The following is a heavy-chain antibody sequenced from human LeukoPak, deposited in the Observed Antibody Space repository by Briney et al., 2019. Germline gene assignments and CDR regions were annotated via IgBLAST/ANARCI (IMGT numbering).Heavy chain of an antibody. J-gene: IGHJ3*02. D-gene: IGHD4-23*01. V-gene: IGHV4-30-2*01. Sequence: SETLSLTCAVSGGSISSGGYSWSWIQQPPGKGLEWIGYIYHSGSTYYNPSLKSRVTISVDRSKNQFSLKLSSVTAADTAVYYCARSMTTVVSDAFDIWGQGTMVTVSS. CDR1: GGSISSGGYS. CDR3: ARSMTTVVSDAFDI. CDR2: IYHSGST.